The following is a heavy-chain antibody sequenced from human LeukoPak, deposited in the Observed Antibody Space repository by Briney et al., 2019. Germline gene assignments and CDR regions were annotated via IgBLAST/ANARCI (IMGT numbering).Heavy chain of an antibody. CDR2: INADNGNT. CDR3: ARDFSGGVDY. Sequence: ASVKVSCKASGYTFTSYAMHWVRQAPGQRLEWMGWINADNGNTNYSQKFQGRVTITRDTSTSTAYMELRSLRSEDTAVYYCARDFSGGVDYWGKGTLVTVSS. CDR1: GYTFTSYA. D-gene: IGHD3-10*01. V-gene: IGHV1-3*01. J-gene: IGHJ4*02.